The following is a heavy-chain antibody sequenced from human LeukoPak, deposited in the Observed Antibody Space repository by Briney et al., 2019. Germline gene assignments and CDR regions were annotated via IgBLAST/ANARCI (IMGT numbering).Heavy chain of an antibody. Sequence: GGSLRLSCATSGFTFSSYAMHWVRQATGKGLEWVSAIGTAGDTFYPGSVKGRFTISRDNSKKTLYLQMNSLRAEDTAVYYCARRTEGRWPQEDWGQGTLVTVSS. CDR1: GFTFSSYA. CDR2: IGTAGDT. D-gene: IGHD5-24*01. V-gene: IGHV3-13*01. CDR3: ARRTEGRWPQED. J-gene: IGHJ4*02.